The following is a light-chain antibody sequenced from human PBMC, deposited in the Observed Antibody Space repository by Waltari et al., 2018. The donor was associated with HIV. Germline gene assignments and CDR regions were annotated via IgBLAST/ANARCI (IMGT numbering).Light chain of an antibody. CDR3: CAYAAGHVSYV. J-gene: IGLJ1*01. Sequence: QSALTQPPSVSGSPGQSVSISCSGTTSDVGFYDYVSWYQQYPGKAPKIIIFDVNQRPSGVPERFSGSKSGNTASLTISGLQTEDEADYFCCAYAAGHVSYVFGNGTAVAVL. CDR1: TSDVGFYDY. CDR2: DVN. V-gene: IGLV2-11*01.